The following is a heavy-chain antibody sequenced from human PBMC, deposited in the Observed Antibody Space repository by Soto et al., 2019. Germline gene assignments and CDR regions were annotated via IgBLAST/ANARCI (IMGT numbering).Heavy chain of an antibody. CDR1: GGSISSYY. CDR2: IYYSGST. CDR3: ARRSWTYYYGSGSYYSLSSYYYYMDV. D-gene: IGHD3-10*01. V-gene: IGHV4-59*01. J-gene: IGHJ6*03. Sequence: QVQLQESGPGLVKPSETLSLTCTVSGGSISSYYWSWIRQPPGKGLEWIGYIYYSGSTNYNPSLTSRVTLSVETTNHHFFMKLSAVTAADTAVYYCARRSWTYYYGSGSYYSLSSYYYYMDVWGKGTTVTVSS.